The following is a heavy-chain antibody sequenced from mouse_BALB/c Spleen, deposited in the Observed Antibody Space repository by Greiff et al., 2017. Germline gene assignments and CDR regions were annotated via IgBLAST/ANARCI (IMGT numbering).Heavy chain of an antibody. V-gene: IGHV1-87*01. CDR2: IYPGDGDT. CDR1: GYTFTSYW. D-gene: IGHD2-1*01. Sequence: VQLQQSGAELARPGASVKLSCKASGYTFTSYWMQWVKQRPGQGLEWIGAIYPGDGDTRYTQKFKGKATLTADKSSSTAYMQLSSLASEDSAVYYCARAEVYYGNYDDLYYFDYWGQGTTLTVSS. CDR3: ARAEVYYGNYDDLYYFDY. J-gene: IGHJ2*01.